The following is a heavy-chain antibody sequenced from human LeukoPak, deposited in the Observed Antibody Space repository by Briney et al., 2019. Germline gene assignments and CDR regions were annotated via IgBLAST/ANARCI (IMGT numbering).Heavy chain of an antibody. CDR2: ISGSGGST. CDR1: GFTFNNYA. J-gene: IGHJ6*02. V-gene: IGHV3-23*01. Sequence: GGSLRLSCAASGFTFNNYAMSWVRQAPGKGLEWVSAISGSGGSTYYADSVRGRFTISRDNSKNTLYLQMNSLRAEDTAVYYCAKNGGEYYYYYGMDAWGQGTTVTVSS. CDR3: AKNGGEYYYYYGMDA. D-gene: IGHD3-10*01.